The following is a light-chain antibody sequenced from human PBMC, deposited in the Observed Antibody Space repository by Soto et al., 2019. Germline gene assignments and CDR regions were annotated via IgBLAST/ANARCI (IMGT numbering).Light chain of an antibody. CDR1: QTISKY. CDR2: ESS. Sequence: EIVLTQSPATLSLSPGDGATLSCRASQTISKYLAWYQQKPGQAPRLLIYESSERASGVPSRFSGGGSGSDFTLTISSLEPEDFAFYYCQQRANGPWTFGRGTRVEI. CDR3: QQRANGPWT. J-gene: IGKJ1*01. V-gene: IGKV3-11*01.